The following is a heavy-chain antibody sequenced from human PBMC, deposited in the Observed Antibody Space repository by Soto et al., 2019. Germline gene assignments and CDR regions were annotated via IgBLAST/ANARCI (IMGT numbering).Heavy chain of an antibody. V-gene: IGHV1-18*01. CDR3: ARARSGSYYNPQLGFDP. CDR2: ISAYNGNT. D-gene: IGHD3-10*01. Sequence: QVQLVQSGAEVKKPGASVKVSCKASGYTFTSYGISWVRQAPGQGLEWMGWISAYNGNTNYAQKLQGRVTMTTDTSTSTAYMELRSLRSDDTAVYFCARARSGSYYNPQLGFDPWGQGTLVIVSS. J-gene: IGHJ5*02. CDR1: GYTFTSYG.